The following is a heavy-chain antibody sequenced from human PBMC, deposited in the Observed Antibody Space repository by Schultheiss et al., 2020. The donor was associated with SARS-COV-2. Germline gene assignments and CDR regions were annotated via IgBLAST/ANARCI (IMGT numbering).Heavy chain of an antibody. CDR3: ARGSFVHCSSTSCYSDAFDI. D-gene: IGHD2-2*01. Sequence: SQTLSLTCAISGDSVSSNSAAWNWIRQSPSRGLEWLGRTYYRSKWYNDYAVSVKSRITINPDTSKNQFSLQLNSVTPEDTAVYYCARGSFVHCSSTSCYSDAFDIWGQGTMVTVSS. CDR2: TYYRSKWYN. J-gene: IGHJ3*02. CDR1: GDSVSSNSAA. V-gene: IGHV6-1*01.